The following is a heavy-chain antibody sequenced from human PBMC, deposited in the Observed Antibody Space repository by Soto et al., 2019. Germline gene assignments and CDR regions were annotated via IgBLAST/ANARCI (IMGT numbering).Heavy chain of an antibody. CDR3: ARGQQGQQPTLYYFDY. CDR1: GGTFHNYA. V-gene: IGHV1-69*01. J-gene: IGHJ4*02. CDR2: ISPVFGTA. Sequence: QVQLVQSGAEVKKPGSSVKVSCKASGGTFHNYATTWVRQAPGQGPEWMGGISPVFGTATYAQKFQGRLTISADESTTTVDMELSRLTSEDTAVYFCARGQQGQQPTLYYFDYWGQGTLVTVSS. D-gene: IGHD6-13*01.